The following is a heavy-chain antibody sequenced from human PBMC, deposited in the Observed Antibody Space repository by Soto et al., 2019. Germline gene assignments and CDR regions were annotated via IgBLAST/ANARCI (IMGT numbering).Heavy chain of an antibody. Sequence: EVQLVETGGGLIQPGGSLRLSCAASGFTFSSYAMSWVRQAPGKGLEWVSAISGSGGSTYYADSVKGRFTISRDNSKNTLYLQMNSLRAEDTAVYYCAKGPGLSLIPATWGQGTLVTVSS. CDR2: ISGSGGST. V-gene: IGHV3-23*04. D-gene: IGHD3-16*01. CDR3: AKGPGLSLIPAT. J-gene: IGHJ5*02. CDR1: GFTFSSYA.